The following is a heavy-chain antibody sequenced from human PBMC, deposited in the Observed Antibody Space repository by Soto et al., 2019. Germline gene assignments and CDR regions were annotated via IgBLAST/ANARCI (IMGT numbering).Heavy chain of an antibody. J-gene: IGHJ4*02. V-gene: IGHV3-23*01. CDR2: ISGSGGST. D-gene: IGHD5-12*01. Sequence: GGSLRLSCAASGFPFSSYSMRWVRQAPGKGLEWVSAISGSGGSTYYADSVKGRFTISRDNSKNTLYLQMNSLRAEDTAVYYCAKVSLALHDYWGQGTLVTVSS. CDR3: AKVSLALHDY. CDR1: GFPFSSYS.